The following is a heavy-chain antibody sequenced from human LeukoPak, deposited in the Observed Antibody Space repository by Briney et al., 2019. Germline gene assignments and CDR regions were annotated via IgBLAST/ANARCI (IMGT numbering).Heavy chain of an antibody. CDR2: ISSSSSTI. J-gene: IGHJ5*02. Sequence: GSLRLSCAASGFTFSSYSMNWVRQAPGKGLEWVSYISSSSSTIYYADSVKGRFTISRDNARNSLYLQMNSLRAEDTAVYYCARGTVVVVPAAAFDHWGQGTLVTVSS. D-gene: IGHD2-2*01. CDR3: ARGTVVVVPAAAFDH. V-gene: IGHV3-48*01. CDR1: GFTFSSYS.